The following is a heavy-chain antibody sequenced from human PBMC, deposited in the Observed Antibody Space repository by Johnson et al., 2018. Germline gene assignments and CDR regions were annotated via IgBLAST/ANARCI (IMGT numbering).Heavy chain of an antibody. D-gene: IGHD2-15*01. Sequence: VQLVQSGGGLVQPGGSLRLSCAASGFTFSSYAMSWVRQAPGKGLEWVSAISGSGGSTYYADSVKGRFTISRDNSKNTLFLQMNSLRAEDTAVYCCAKDRLSYCSGGTCYLTAFDIWGQGTMVTVSS. CDR1: GFTFSSYA. CDR3: AKDRLSYCSGGTCYLTAFDI. CDR2: ISGSGGST. J-gene: IGHJ3*02. V-gene: IGHV3-23*04.